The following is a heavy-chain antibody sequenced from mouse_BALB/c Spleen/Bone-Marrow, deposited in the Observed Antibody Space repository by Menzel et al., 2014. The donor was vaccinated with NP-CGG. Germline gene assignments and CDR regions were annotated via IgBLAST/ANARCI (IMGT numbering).Heavy chain of an antibody. D-gene: IGHD1-1*01. CDR1: GYSITSAYV. CDR3: ARIPDYGSRSFDN. CDR2: ISYSGST. V-gene: IGHV3-2*02. Sequence: ESGPGLVKPSQSLSLTCTVTGYSITSAYVLHWIRQFPGNTLEWMGYISYSGSTSFYPSLKSRISITRDTSKSQFFLQLNSVTKEDTATYYCARIPDYGSRSFDNWGQGTTLTVST. J-gene: IGHJ2*01.